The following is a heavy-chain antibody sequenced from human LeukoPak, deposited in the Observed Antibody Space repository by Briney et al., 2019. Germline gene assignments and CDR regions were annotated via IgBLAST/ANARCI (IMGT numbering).Heavy chain of an antibody. CDR1: GYTFTSYG. D-gene: IGHD6-19*01. Sequence: ASVKVSCKASGYTFTSYGISWVRQAPGQGLEWMGWISAYNGNTNYAQKFQGRVTITTDEPTSTAYMELSSLRSEDTAVYYCARDSSGWSDPPGYYYYYYMDVWGKGTTVTVSS. CDR3: ARDSSGWSDPPGYYYYYYMDV. J-gene: IGHJ6*03. CDR2: ISAYNGNT. V-gene: IGHV1-18*01.